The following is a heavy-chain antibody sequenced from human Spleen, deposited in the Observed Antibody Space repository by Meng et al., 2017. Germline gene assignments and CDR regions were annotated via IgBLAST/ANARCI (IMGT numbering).Heavy chain of an antibody. D-gene: IGHD3-10*01. CDR2: TYYSGNT. Sequence: QLQLQESAPGLEKPSQPLSLTCTVSGGPISSGDNYWSWIRQHPGKGLEWIGYTYYSGNTYYNPSLKSRISMSIDTSKNQFSLKLTSVTAAHTAVYYCLRGSCGSVWRQGPLVTVSS. CDR1: GGPISSGDNY. CDR3: LRGSCGSV. V-gene: IGHV4-30-4*01. J-gene: IGHJ4*02.